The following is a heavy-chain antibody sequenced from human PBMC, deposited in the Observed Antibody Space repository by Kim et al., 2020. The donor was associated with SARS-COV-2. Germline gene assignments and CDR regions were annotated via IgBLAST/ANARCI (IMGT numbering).Heavy chain of an antibody. CDR3: ARGPGIKGLRLRGRAFDI. Sequence: SETLSLTCAVYGGSFSGYYWSWIRQPPGKGLEWIGEINHSGSTNYNPSLKSRVTISVDTSKNQFSLKLSSVTAADTAVYYCARGPGIKGLRLRGRAFDIWGQGTMVTVSS. V-gene: IGHV4-34*01. D-gene: IGHD5-12*01. CDR1: GGSFSGYY. J-gene: IGHJ3*02. CDR2: INHSGST.